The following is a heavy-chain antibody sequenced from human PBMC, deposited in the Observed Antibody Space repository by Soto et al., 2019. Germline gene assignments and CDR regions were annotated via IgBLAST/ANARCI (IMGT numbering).Heavy chain of an antibody. CDR2: IYYSGST. Sequence: QVQLQESGPGLVKPSQTLSLTCTVSGGSISSGDYYWSWIRQHPGKGLEWIGYIYYSGSTYYNPSLQSRVTLSVDTSKNQFSLKLNSGTAADTAVYYCAREGLAYCGGDCYSTGGEGYFDLWGRGTLVTVSS. V-gene: IGHV4-31*03. J-gene: IGHJ2*01. CDR1: GGSISSGDYY. CDR3: AREGLAYCGGDCYSTGGEGYFDL. D-gene: IGHD2-21*02.